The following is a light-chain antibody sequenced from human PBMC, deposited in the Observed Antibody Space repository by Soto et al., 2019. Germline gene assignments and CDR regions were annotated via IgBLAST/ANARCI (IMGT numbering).Light chain of an antibody. Sequence: DVVMTQTPLSLSVAPGQPSSISCNSSQSVLHITGETFLFWYLQKPGQSPQLLIYEVSTRVSGVPDRFSGSGSGTDLTLEISRVETDDVGIYYCMQSTQLPPTFGQGTRLEI. CDR2: EVS. J-gene: IGKJ5*01. CDR1: QSVLHITGETF. V-gene: IGKV2D-29*02. CDR3: MQSTQLPPT.